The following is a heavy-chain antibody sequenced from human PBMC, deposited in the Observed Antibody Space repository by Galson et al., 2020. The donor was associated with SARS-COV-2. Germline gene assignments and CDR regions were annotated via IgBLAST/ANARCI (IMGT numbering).Heavy chain of an antibody. CDR3: ARDLRILYYYYGMDV. CDR2: ISYDGSNK. CDR1: GFTFSSYA. V-gene: IGHV3-30*04. Sequence: GGSLRLSCAASGFTFSSYAMHWVRQAPGKGLEWVAVISYDGSNKYYADSVKGRFTISRDNSKNTLYLQMNSLRAEDTAVYYCARDLRILYYYYGMDVWGQGTTVTGSS. J-gene: IGHJ6*02. D-gene: IGHD5-18*01.